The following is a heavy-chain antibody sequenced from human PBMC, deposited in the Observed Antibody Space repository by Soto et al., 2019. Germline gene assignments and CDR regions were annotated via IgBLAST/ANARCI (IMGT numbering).Heavy chain of an antibody. J-gene: IGHJ6*02. Sequence: QVQLVESGGGVVQPGRSLRLSCAASGFTFSSYGLHWVRQAPGKGLEWVAVICYDGDTTFYADSVKGRFTISRDNSKNTLYLQMSTLRPEDTAVYYCGKEYHKNIPMGRGAYQTLGRMDVWGQGTAVTVSS. D-gene: IGHD3-10*01. CDR3: GKEYHKNIPMGRGAYQTLGRMDV. V-gene: IGHV3-30*18. CDR2: ICYDGDTT. CDR1: GFTFSSYG.